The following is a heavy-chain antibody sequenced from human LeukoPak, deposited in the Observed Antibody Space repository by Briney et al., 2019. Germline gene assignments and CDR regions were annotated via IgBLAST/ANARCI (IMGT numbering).Heavy chain of an antibody. CDR2: ISKDGSEK. Sequence: PGGSLRLSCAASGFTFTNHWMSWVRQAPGKGLEWVANISKDGSEKFYVDSVTGRCTTSRDNPKNSLYLQINSLRAEDTAVYYWEEGTTGWGQGTLVTVSS. V-gene: IGHV3-7*01. CDR3: EEGTTG. J-gene: IGHJ4*02. D-gene: IGHD1-1*01. CDR1: GFTFTNHW.